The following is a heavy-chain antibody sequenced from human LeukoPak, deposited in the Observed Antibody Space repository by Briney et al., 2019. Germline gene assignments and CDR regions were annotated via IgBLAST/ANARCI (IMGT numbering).Heavy chain of an antibody. V-gene: IGHV1-69*13. J-gene: IGHJ6*03. CDR1: GGTFSSYA. Sequence: SVKVSCKASGGTFSSYAISWVRQATGQGLEWMGGIIPIFGTANYAQKFQGRVTITADESTSTAYMELSSLRSEDTAVYYCASIIGAAAGTNYYYMDVWGKGTTVTVSS. CDR2: IIPIFGTA. D-gene: IGHD6-13*01. CDR3: ASIIGAAAGTNYYYMDV.